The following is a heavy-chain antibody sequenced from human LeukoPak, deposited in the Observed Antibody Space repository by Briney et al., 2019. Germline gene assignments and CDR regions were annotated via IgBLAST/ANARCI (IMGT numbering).Heavy chain of an antibody. CDR3: AKMDVG. CDR1: GLTFNSSW. J-gene: IGHJ4*02. CDR2: ITGDRSST. D-gene: IGHD5-24*01. Sequence: GGSLRLSCAASGLTFNSSWMHWVRQAPGKGLVWVSRITGDRSSTRYADSVKGRFTISRDNAKNTVYLQMNSLRAENTAVYYCAKMDVGWGQGTLVTVSS. V-gene: IGHV3-74*01.